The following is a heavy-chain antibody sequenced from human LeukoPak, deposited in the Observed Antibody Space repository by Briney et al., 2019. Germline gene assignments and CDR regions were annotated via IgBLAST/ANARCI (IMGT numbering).Heavy chain of an antibody. CDR1: GGSISNYY. Sequence: SETLSLTCTVSGGSISNYYWSWIRQPPGKGLELIGYISYSGSTNYNPSLKSRVTISVDTSKNQFSLKLSSVTAADTAVYYCARGITMVRGVIITRGRWFDPWGQGTLVTVSS. CDR3: ARGITMVRGVIITRGRWFDP. V-gene: IGHV4-59*01. CDR2: ISYSGST. J-gene: IGHJ5*02. D-gene: IGHD3-10*01.